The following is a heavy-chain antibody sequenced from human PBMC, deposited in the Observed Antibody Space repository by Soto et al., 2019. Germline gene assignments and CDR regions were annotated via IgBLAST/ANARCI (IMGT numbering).Heavy chain of an antibody. CDR1: GFTFRSHG. D-gene: IGHD3-16*01. V-gene: IGHV3-33*01. CDR2: IWYDGSNK. J-gene: IGHJ4*02. Sequence: ESVGGVVQPGRSLRLSCAASGFTFRSHGMHWVRQAPGKGLEWVAVIWYDGSNKYYADSVKGRFTISRDNTENSLYLQMNSLRVEDTAVYYCARWGPDRGSDYWGQGTLVTVSS. CDR3: ARWGPDRGSDY.